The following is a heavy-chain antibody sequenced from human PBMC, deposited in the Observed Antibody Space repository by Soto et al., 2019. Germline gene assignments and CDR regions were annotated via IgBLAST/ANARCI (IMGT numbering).Heavy chain of an antibody. CDR3: ARDSPPISDGMDV. V-gene: IGHV1-8*02. Sequence: ASVKVSCKASGGTFSSYTISWVRQAPGQGLEWMGWMNPNSGNTGYAQKFQGRVTMTRNTSISTAYMELSSLRSEDTAVYYCARDSPPISDGMDVWGQGTTVTVSS. J-gene: IGHJ6*02. CDR1: GGTFSSYT. CDR2: MNPNSGNT. D-gene: IGHD2-15*01.